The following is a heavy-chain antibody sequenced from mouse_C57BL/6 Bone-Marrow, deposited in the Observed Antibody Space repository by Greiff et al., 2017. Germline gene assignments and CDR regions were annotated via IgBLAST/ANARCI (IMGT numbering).Heavy chain of an antibody. Sequence: EVQRVESGGGLVQPKGSLKLSCAASGFSFNTYAMNWVRQAPGKGLEWVARIRSKSNNYATYYADSVKDRFTISRDDSESMLYLQMNNLKPEDTAMYYCVRWLPYYYSMDYWGQGTSVPVSA. CDR1: GFSFNTYA. V-gene: IGHV10-1*01. CDR3: VRWLPYYYSMDY. CDR2: IRSKSNNYAT. D-gene: IGHD2-2*01. J-gene: IGHJ4*01.